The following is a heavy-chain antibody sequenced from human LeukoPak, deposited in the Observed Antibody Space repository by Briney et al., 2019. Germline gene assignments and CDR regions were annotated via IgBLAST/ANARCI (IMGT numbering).Heavy chain of an antibody. CDR2: ISYDGSNK. CDR3: ARDLDYGDFFFDY. V-gene: IGHV3-30-3*01. Sequence: GRSLRLSCAASGFTFSSYAMHWVRQAPGKGLEWVAVISYDGSNKYYADSVKGRFTISRDNSKNTLYLQMNSLRAEDTAVYYCARDLDYGDFFFDYWGQGTLVTVSS. D-gene: IGHD4-17*01. J-gene: IGHJ4*02. CDR1: GFTFSSYA.